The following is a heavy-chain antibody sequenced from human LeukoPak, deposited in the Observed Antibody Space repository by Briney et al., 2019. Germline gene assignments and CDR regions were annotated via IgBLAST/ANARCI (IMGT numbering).Heavy chain of an antibody. D-gene: IGHD1-7*01. Sequence: PSQTLSLTCAVSGGSISSGGYSWSRIRQPPGKGLEWIGYIYHSGSTYYNPSLKSRVTISVDTSKNQFSLKLSSVTAADTAVYYCASQWGPELRWFDPWGQGTLVTVSS. CDR3: ASQWGPELRWFDP. CDR1: GGSISSGGYS. CDR2: IYHSGST. V-gene: IGHV4-30-2*05. J-gene: IGHJ5*02.